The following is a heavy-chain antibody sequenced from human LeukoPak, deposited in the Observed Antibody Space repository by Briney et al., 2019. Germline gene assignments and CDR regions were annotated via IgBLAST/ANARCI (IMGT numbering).Heavy chain of an antibody. V-gene: IGHV7-4-1*02. Sequence: APVKVSCKASGYTFTNYGMTWVRQAPGQGLEWMGWINTNTGNPTYAQGFTGRFVFSLDTSVSTTYLQISSLKAEDTAVYYCARVLLRFLEGTIDYWGQGALVTVSS. CDR1: GYTFTNYG. J-gene: IGHJ4*02. CDR2: INTNTGNP. CDR3: ARVLLRFLEGTIDY. D-gene: IGHD3-3*01.